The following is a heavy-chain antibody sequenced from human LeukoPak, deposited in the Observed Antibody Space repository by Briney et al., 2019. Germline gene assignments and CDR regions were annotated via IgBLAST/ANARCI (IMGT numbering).Heavy chain of an antibody. J-gene: IGHJ6*02. Sequence: PSETLSLTCAVYGGSFSGYYWSWIRQPPGKGLEWIGEINHSGSTNYNPSLKSRVTISVDTSKNQFSLKLSSVTAADTAVYYCARESGWHTGRRNYYYYYGMDVWGQGTTVNVSS. CDR3: ARESGWHTGRRNYYYYYGMDV. CDR2: INHSGST. D-gene: IGHD6-19*01. V-gene: IGHV4-34*01. CDR1: GGSFSGYY.